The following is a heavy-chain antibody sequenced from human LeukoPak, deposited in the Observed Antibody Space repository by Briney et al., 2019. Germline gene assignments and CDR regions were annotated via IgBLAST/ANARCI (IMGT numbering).Heavy chain of an antibody. D-gene: IGHD1-26*01. CDR3: ARGGSYYLRFDP. CDR2: ISSSGSTI. V-gene: IGHV3-48*04. Sequence: GGSLRLSCAGSGFTFSSYSMNWVRQAPGKGLEWVSYISSSGSTIYYADSVKGRFTISRDNAKNSLYLQMNSLRAEDTAVYYCARGGSYYLRFDPWGQGTLVTVSS. J-gene: IGHJ5*02. CDR1: GFTFSSYS.